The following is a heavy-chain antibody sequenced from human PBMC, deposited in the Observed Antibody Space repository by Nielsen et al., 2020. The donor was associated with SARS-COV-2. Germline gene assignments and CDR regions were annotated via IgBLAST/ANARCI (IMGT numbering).Heavy chain of an antibody. Sequence: GGSLRLSCEVSGFTFGRYAMSWVRQAPGKGLEWVSVIGTSGGSTKYADSVKGRFTISRDNSKNTLYLHMNTLRADDTAVYYCAKGDGNNWSPFLYLDYWGQGTLVTVSS. CDR3: AKGDGNNWSPFLYLDY. V-gene: IGHV3-23*01. J-gene: IGHJ4*02. CDR2: IGTSGGST. D-gene: IGHD1-1*01. CDR1: GFTFGRYA.